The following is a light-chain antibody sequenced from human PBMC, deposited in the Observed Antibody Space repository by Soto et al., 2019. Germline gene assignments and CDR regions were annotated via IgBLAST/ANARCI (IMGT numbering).Light chain of an antibody. CDR1: QTISSW. CDR2: AAS. V-gene: IGKV3-20*01. Sequence: TQSPSTLSGSVGDRVTITCRASQTISSWLAWYQQKPGQAPRLLIYAASSRATGTPDRFSGSGSGTGFTLTISRLEPEDFAVYYCQHYGTSITFGQGTRLEIK. CDR3: QHYGTSIT. J-gene: IGKJ5*01.